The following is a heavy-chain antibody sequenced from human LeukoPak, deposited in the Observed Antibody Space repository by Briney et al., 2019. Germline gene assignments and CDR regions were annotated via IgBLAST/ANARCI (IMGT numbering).Heavy chain of an antibody. CDR1: GGSISNYRDYY. CDR3: ASVSSGWYFDY. Sequence: SETLSLTCTVSGGSISNYRDYYWSWIRQPAGKGLEWIGRIYISGNTMYNPSLKSRVTISVDTSKNQFSLKLSSVTAADTAVYYCASVSSGWYFDYWGQGTLVTVSS. J-gene: IGHJ4*02. V-gene: IGHV4-4*07. CDR2: IYISGNT. D-gene: IGHD6-19*01.